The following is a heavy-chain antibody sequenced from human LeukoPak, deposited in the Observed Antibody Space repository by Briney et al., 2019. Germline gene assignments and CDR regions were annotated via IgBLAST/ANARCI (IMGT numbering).Heavy chain of an antibody. CDR3: ARHVSGDYDFWSGYQRPFDY. V-gene: IGHV4-38-2*01. Sequence: SETLSLTCAVSGYSISSGYYWGWIRQPPGKGLEWIGSIYHSGSTYYDPSLKSRVTISVDTSKNQFSLKLSSVTAADTAVYYCARHVSGDYDFWSGYQRPFDYWGQGTLVTVSS. CDR1: GYSISSGYY. CDR2: IYHSGST. J-gene: IGHJ4*02. D-gene: IGHD3-3*01.